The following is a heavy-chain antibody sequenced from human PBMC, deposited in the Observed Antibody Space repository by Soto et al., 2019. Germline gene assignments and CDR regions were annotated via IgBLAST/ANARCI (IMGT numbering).Heavy chain of an antibody. Sequence: PSETLSLTCAVYGGSFSGYYWSWIRQPPGKGLEWIGEINHNGSTNYNPSLKSRVTISVDTSKNQFSLKLSSVTAADTAVYYCVSGAVRGVIKGLFDSRGQGSLVTV. CDR2: INHNGST. J-gene: IGHJ5*01. CDR3: VSGAVRGVIKGLFDS. D-gene: IGHD3-10*01. CDR1: GGSFSGYY. V-gene: IGHV4-34*01.